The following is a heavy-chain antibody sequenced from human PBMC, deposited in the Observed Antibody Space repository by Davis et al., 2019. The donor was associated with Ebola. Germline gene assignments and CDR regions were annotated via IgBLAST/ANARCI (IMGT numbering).Heavy chain of an antibody. Sequence: AASVKVSCKASGYTFTSYDINWVRQATGQGLEWMGWMNPNSGNTGYAQKFQGRVTMTRNTSISTAYMELSSLRSEDTAVYFCARGGFSMMVVPRDYFHGLDVWGQGTTVTVSS. CDR1: GYTFTSYD. D-gene: IGHD3-22*01. CDR3: ARGGFSMMVVPRDYFHGLDV. V-gene: IGHV1-8*01. J-gene: IGHJ6*02. CDR2: MNPNSGNT.